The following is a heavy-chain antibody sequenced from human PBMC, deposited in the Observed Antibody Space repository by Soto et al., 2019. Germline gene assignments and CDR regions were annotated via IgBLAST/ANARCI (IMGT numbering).Heavy chain of an antibody. V-gene: IGHV3-74*01. CDR1: GFTFSSYW. CDR3: AKVRGILTGYYAY. J-gene: IGHJ4*02. CDR2: INSDGSST. Sequence: PGGSLRLSCAASGFTFSSYWMHWVRQAPGKGLVWVSRINSDGSSTSYADSVKGRFTISRDNAKNTLYLQMNSLRAEDTAVYYCAKVRGILTGYYAYWGQGTLVTVSS. D-gene: IGHD3-9*01.